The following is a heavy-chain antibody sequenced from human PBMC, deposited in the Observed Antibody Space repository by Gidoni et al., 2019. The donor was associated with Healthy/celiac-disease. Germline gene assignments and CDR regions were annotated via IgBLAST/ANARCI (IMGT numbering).Heavy chain of an antibody. Sequence: QVQLVQSGAEVKKPGASVKVSCKASGYTFTGYYMHWVRQAPGQGLEWMGWINPNSGGTNYAQKFQGWVTMTRDTSISTAYMELSRLRSDDTAVYYCARDLWGYYDSSGYYYYGMDVWGQGTTVTVSS. CDR2: INPNSGGT. CDR1: GYTFTGYY. CDR3: ARDLWGYYDSSGYYYYGMDV. V-gene: IGHV1-2*04. J-gene: IGHJ6*02. D-gene: IGHD3-22*01.